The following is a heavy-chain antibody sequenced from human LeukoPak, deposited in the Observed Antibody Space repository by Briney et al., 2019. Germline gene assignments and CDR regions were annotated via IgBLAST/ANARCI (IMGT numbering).Heavy chain of an antibody. J-gene: IGHJ4*02. CDR2: IYYSGST. V-gene: IGHV4-39*07. CDR1: GVSISSSSYY. D-gene: IGHD6-13*01. Sequence: PSETLSLTCTVSGVSISSSSYYWGWVRQPPGRGLEWIGSIYYSGSTYYNPSLKSRVTISVDTSKNQFSLKLTSMTAADTAVYYCAGHFSWGGDYYFDYWGQGTLVTVSS. CDR3: AGHFSWGGDYYFDY.